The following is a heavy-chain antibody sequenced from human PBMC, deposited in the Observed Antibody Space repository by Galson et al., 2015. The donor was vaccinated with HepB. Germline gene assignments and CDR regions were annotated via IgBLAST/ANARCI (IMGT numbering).Heavy chain of an antibody. J-gene: IGHJ4*02. V-gene: IGHV3-53*04. CDR1: GFTVSSNY. CDR3: ARALSGRPFTALDY. D-gene: IGHD5-18*01. CDR2: IYSGGST. Sequence: SLRLSCAASGFTVSSNYMSWVRQAPGKGLEWVSVIYSGGSTYYADSVKGRFTISRHNSKNTLYLQMNSLRAEDTAVYYCARALSGRPFTALDYWGQGTLVTVSS.